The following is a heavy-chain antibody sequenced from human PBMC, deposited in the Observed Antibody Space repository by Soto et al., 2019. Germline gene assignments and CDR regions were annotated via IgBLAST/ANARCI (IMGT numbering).Heavy chain of an antibody. J-gene: IGHJ6*02. Sequence: GGSLRLSCAASGFTFSSYGMHWVRQAPGKGLEWVAVISYDGSNKYYADSVKGRFTISRDNSKNTLYLQMNSLRAEDTAVYYCAKVFSPIVPDYGMDVWGQGTTVTVSS. CDR2: ISYDGSNK. D-gene: IGHD2-2*01. CDR1: GFTFSSYG. CDR3: AKVFSPIVPDYGMDV. V-gene: IGHV3-30*18.